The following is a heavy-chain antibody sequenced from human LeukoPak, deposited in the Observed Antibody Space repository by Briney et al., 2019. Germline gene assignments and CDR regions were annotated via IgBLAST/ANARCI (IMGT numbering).Heavy chain of an antibody. J-gene: IGHJ4*02. CDR3: AHSSLAAADTYYFDY. CDR1: GFSLSASGVG. D-gene: IGHD6-13*01. CDR2: IYWNDDK. Sequence: SGPTLVNPTQTLTLTCTFSGFSLSASGVGVGWIRQPPGKALEWLALIYWNDDKRYSPSLKSRLTITKDTSKNQVVLTMTNMDPVDTATYYCAHSSLAAADTYYFDYCGQGTLVTVSS. V-gene: IGHV2-5*01.